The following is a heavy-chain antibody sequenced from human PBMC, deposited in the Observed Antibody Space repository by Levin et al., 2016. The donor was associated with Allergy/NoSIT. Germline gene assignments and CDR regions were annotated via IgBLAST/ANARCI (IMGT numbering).Heavy chain of an antibody. CDR3: ARALRFYAFDI. Sequence: VRQMPGKGLEWMGIIYPGDSDTRYSPSFQGQVTISADKSISTAYLQWSSLKASDTAMYYCARALRFYAFDIWGQGTMVTVSS. V-gene: IGHV5-51*01. D-gene: IGHD3-3*01. CDR2: IYPGDSDT. J-gene: IGHJ3*02.